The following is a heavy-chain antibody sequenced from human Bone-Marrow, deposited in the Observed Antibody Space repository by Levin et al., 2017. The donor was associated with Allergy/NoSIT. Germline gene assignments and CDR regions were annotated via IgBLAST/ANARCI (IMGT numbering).Heavy chain of an antibody. D-gene: IGHD3-22*01. CDR2: IIPILGIA. J-gene: IGHJ4*02. CDR3: ARDFNARGYFNFDY. V-gene: IGHV1-69*04. CDR1: GGTFSSYA. Sequence: ASVKVSCKASGGTFSSYAISWVRQAPGQGLEWMGRIIPILGIANYAQKFQGRVTITADKSTSTAYMELSSLRSEDTAVYYCARDFNARGYFNFDYWGQGTLVTVSS.